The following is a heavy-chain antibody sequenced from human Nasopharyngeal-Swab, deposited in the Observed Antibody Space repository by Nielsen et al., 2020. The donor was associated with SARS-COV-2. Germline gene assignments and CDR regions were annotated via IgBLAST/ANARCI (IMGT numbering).Heavy chain of an antibody. CDR2: ISSSSSYI. J-gene: IGHJ6*02. CDR3: ARDRYYYYGMDV. Sequence: GGSLRLSCAASGFTFSTYTMNWVRQAPGKGLEWVSYISSSSSYIYYADSVKGRFTISRDNAKNSLYLQMNSLRAEDTAVYYCARDRYYYYGMDVWGQGTTVTVSS. V-gene: IGHV3-21*05. CDR1: GFTFSTYT.